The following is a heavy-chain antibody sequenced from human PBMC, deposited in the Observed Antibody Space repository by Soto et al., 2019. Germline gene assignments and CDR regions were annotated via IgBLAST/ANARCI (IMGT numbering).Heavy chain of an antibody. J-gene: IGHJ5*02. Sequence: GASVKVSCKASGYTFTSYGISWVRQAPGQGLEWMGWIIAYNGNTNYAQKLQGRVTMTTDTSTSTAYMELRSLRSDDTAVYYCARKIDGYNLWDNWFDPWGQGTLVTVSS. D-gene: IGHD5-12*01. CDR1: GYTFTSYG. CDR2: IIAYNGNT. CDR3: ARKIDGYNLWDNWFDP. V-gene: IGHV1-18*01.